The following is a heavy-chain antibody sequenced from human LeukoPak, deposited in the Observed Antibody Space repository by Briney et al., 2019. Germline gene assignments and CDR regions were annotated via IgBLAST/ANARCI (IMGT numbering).Heavy chain of an antibody. CDR3: VRDGSSWIYYFDY. D-gene: IGHD6-13*01. Sequence: PGGSLRLSCAASGFTFSSYAMHWVRQAPGKGLGWVAVISYDGSNKYYADSVKGRFTISRDNSKNTLYLQMNSLRAEDTAVYYCVRDGSSWIYYFDYWGQGTLVTVSS. CDR1: GFTFSSYA. CDR2: ISYDGSNK. V-gene: IGHV3-30-3*01. J-gene: IGHJ4*02.